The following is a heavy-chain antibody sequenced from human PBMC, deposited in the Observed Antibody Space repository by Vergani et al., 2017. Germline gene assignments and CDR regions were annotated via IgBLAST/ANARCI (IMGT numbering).Heavy chain of an antibody. D-gene: IGHD3-10*01. CDR3: ARAQKPGGSGSYFYGMDV. CDR1: GFTFSSYG. J-gene: IGHJ6*02. Sequence: QVQLVESGGGVVQPGRSLRLSCAASGFTFSSYGMHWVRQAPGKGMEWVAVIWYDGSNRYYADSVKGRFTSSRDNSKNTLYRQMNCLRAEDTAVYDCARAQKPGGSGSYFYGMDVWGQGTTVTVSS. CDR2: IWYDGSNR. V-gene: IGHV3-33*01.